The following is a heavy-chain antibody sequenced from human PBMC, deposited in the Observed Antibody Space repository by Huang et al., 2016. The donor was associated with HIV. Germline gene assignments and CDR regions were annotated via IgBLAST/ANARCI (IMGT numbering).Heavy chain of an antibody. Sequence: EAQLVESGGGSVQPGGSLTLSCTASKITLGSYGMTWVRQAPVKGVEWVANIEKDGIENHYLDSVKGRFTIARDNAHNSVHLQLSRVRVEDTAVYYCARVSYYYGSGRRGINYLDYWGQGTLVAVSS. V-gene: IGHV3-7*01. CDR2: IEKDGIEN. D-gene: IGHD3-10*01. CDR1: KITLGSYG. J-gene: IGHJ4*02. CDR3: ARVSYYYGSGRRGINYLDY.